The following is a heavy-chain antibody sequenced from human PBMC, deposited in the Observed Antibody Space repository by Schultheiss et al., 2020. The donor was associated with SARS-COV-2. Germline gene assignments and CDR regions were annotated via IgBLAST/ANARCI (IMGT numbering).Heavy chain of an antibody. V-gene: IGHV3-33*08. Sequence: GGSLRLSCAASGFTFSSYDMHWVRQAPGKGLEWVAVIWYDGSNKYYVDSVKGRFTISRDNSKNTLYLQMNSLRAEDTAVYYCARGGGGFDYWGQGTLVTVSS. CDR3: ARGGGGFDY. CDR2: IWYDGSNK. CDR1: GFTFSSYD. D-gene: IGHD3-16*01. J-gene: IGHJ4*02.